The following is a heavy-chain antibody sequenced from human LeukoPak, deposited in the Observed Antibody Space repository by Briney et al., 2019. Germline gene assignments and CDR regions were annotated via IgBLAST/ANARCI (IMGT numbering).Heavy chain of an antibody. Sequence: SETLSLTCAIYGGSFSGYYWSWIRQPPGKGLEWIGYIYYSGSTNYNPSLKSRVTISVDTSKNQFSLKLSSVTAADTAVYYCARRSIAVAGFDYWGQGTLVTVSS. CDR2: IYYSGST. CDR1: GGSFSGYY. J-gene: IGHJ4*02. V-gene: IGHV4-59*08. D-gene: IGHD6-19*01. CDR3: ARRSIAVAGFDY.